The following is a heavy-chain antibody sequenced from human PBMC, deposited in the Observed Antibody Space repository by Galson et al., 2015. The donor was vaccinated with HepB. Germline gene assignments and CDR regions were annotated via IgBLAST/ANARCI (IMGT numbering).Heavy chain of an antibody. CDR1: GGTFSSYA. CDR3: ASERRYCSGGSCYTSYNWFDP. J-gene: IGHJ5*02. CDR2: IIPIFGTA. V-gene: IGHV1-69*13. Sequence: SVKVSCKASGGTFSSYAISWVRQAPGQGLEWMGGIIPIFGTANYAQKFQGRVTITADESTSTAYMELSSLRSEDTAVYYCASERRYCSGGSCYTSYNWFDPWGQGTLVTVSS. D-gene: IGHD2-15*01.